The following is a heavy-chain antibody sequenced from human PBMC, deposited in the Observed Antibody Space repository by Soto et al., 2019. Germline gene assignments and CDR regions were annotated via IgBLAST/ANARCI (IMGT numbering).Heavy chain of an antibody. D-gene: IGHD2-15*01. CDR1: GFTFSSYW. Sequence: PGGSLRLSCAASGFTFSSYWMTWVRQAPGKGLEWVANIKEDGGEMFYVDSVKGRFTISRDNAKNSLYLQMNSLRAEDTALYYCATGYCSGDNCVTPTAASDCWGQGTLVTVSS. J-gene: IGHJ4*02. CDR3: ATGYCSGDNCVTPTAASDC. CDR2: IKEDGGEM. V-gene: IGHV3-7*01.